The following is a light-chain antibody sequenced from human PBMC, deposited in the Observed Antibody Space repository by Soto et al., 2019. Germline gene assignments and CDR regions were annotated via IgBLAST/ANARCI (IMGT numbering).Light chain of an antibody. CDR2: WAS. V-gene: IGKV4-1*01. CDR3: QQYDSRPPF. CDR1: QSVLYSSNNKNY. J-gene: IGKJ3*01. Sequence: DIVMTQSPDSLAVSLGERATINCKSSQSVLYSSNNKNYLAWYQQKPGQPPKLLIYWASTRESGVPDRFSGSGAGTDFSLTISSLQAEDVGVYYCQQYDSRPPFFGPGTKVDI.